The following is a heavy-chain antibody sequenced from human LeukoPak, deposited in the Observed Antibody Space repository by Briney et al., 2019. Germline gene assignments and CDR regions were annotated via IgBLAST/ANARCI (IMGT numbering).Heavy chain of an antibody. CDR1: GFTFDDYA. V-gene: IGHV3-9*01. CDR3: AKDSRSSAVAALFDY. CDR2: ISWNSGSI. Sequence: GGSLRLSCAASGFTFDDYAMHWVRQAPGKGLEWVSGISWNSGSIGYADSVKGRFTISRDNAKNSLYLQMNSLRAEDTALYYCAKDSRSSAVAALFDYWGQGTLVTVSS. D-gene: IGHD6-19*01. J-gene: IGHJ4*02.